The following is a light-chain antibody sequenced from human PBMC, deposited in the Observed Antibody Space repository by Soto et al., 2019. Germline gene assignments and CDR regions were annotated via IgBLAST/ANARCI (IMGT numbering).Light chain of an antibody. V-gene: IGLV1-47*01. J-gene: IGLJ3*02. CDR2: RNN. CDR1: SSNIGSNY. CDR3: ATWDDSLSGWV. Sequence: QSVLTQPPSASGTPGQRVTISCSGSSSNIGSNYVYWYQQLPGTAPKLLIYRNNQRPSGVPDRFSGSKFGTSASLAISGLRSEDEADYYCATWDDSLSGWVFGGGTQLTVL.